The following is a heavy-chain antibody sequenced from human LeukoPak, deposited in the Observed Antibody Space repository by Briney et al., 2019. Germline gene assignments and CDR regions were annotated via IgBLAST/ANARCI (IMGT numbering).Heavy chain of an antibody. V-gene: IGHV4-39*01. CDR2: IYYSGST. CDR3: ARQGKSIAARHFDY. CDR1: GGSISSSSYY. J-gene: IGHJ4*02. D-gene: IGHD6-6*01. Sequence: PSETLSLTCTVSGGSISSSSYYWGWIRQPPGKGLEWIGSIYYSGSTYYNPSLKSRVTISVDTSKNQFSLKLSSVTAADTAVYYCARQGKSIAARHFDYWGQGTLVTVSS.